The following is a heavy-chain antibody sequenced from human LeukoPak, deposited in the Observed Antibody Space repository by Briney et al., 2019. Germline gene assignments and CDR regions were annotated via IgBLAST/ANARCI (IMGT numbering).Heavy chain of an antibody. CDR2: IRYDGSNK. Sequence: GGSLRLSCAASGFTFNSYGMHWVRQAPGKGLEWVAFIRYDGSNKYYADSVKGRFTISRDNSKNTLYLQMNSLRAEDTAVYYCALGWGSSWHVAFDIWGQGTMVTVSS. D-gene: IGHD6-13*01. J-gene: IGHJ3*02. CDR1: GFTFNSYG. V-gene: IGHV3-30*02. CDR3: ALGWGSSWHVAFDI.